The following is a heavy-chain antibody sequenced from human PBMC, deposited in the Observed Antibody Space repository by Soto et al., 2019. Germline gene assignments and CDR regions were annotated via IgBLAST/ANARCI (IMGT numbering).Heavy chain of an antibody. J-gene: IGHJ6*02. D-gene: IGHD1-26*01. CDR3: ARDAMGGSCLRCYYGMDV. CDR2: ISSSSSTI. CDR1: GFTFSSYS. Sequence: SGGSLRLSCAASGFTFSSYSMNWVRQAPGKGLEWVSYISSSSSTIYYADSVKGRFTISRDNAKNSLYLQMNSLRDEDTAVYYCARDAMGGSCLRCYYGMDVWGQGTTVTVSS. V-gene: IGHV3-48*02.